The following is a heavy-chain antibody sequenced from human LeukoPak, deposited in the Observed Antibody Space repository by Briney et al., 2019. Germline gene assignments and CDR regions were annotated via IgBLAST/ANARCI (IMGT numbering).Heavy chain of an antibody. CDR1: GGSISSNDYY. CDR2: IYHSGTT. J-gene: IGHJ5*02. V-gene: IGHV4-30-4*08. CDR3: ARGWNYGLNWFDP. Sequence: SETLSLTCTVSGGSISSNDYYWSWIRQPPGKGLEWIGYIYHSGTTYYNPSLKSRVTISVDRSKNQFSLKLSSVTAADTAAYYCARGWNYGLNWFDPWGQGILVTVSS. D-gene: IGHD1-7*01.